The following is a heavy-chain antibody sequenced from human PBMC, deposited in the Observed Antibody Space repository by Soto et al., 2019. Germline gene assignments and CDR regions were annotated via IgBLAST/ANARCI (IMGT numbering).Heavy chain of an antibody. CDR3: AKDRDETANFDY. D-gene: IGHD5-18*01. J-gene: IGHJ4*02. CDR2: ITCSSDNK. Sequence: GGSLRLSCAASGFTLSSYNMNWVRQAPGKGPEWVAFITCSSDNKYYADSVKGRFTISRDNSKNTLYLQMNSLRAEDTAVYYCAKDRDETANFDYWGQGTLVTVSS. CDR1: GFTLSSYN. V-gene: IGHV3-48*01.